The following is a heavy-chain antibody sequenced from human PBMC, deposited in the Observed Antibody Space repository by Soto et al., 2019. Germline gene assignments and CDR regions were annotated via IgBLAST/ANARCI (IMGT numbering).Heavy chain of an antibody. CDR1: GYMFISYC. Sequence: ASVKVSCKASGYMFISYCINWVRQAPGQGLEWMRWLSVYNCNTKYAQNLQGRVTMTTDTSKSTAYMEMRSLTSDDTAVYYCERDLDGSGSYYTDYWG. CDR3: ERDLDGSGSYYTDY. V-gene: IGHV1-18*01. D-gene: IGHD3-10*01. J-gene: IGHJ4*01. CDR2: LSVYNCNT.